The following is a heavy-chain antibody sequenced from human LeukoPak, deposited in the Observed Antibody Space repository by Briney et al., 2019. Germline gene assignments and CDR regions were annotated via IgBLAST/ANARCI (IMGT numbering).Heavy chain of an antibody. V-gene: IGHV1-2*02. D-gene: IGHD2-21*01. CDR2: INPNSGDT. Sequence: ASVKVSCKASGYTFTGYYMHWARQSPGQGLEWMGRINPNSGDTDYAQKFQGRVTMTRDTSINTAYMELSSLRSDDTAVYYCARPDCGGDCRLIQYWGQGTLVTVSS. CDR3: ARPDCGGDCRLIQY. J-gene: IGHJ1*01. CDR1: GYTFTGYY.